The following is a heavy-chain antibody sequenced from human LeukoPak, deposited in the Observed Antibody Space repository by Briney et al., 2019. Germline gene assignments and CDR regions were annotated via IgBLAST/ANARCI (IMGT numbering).Heavy chain of an antibody. D-gene: IGHD1-14*01. Sequence: VGSLRLSCAASGFTFSDHYMSWIRQAPGKGLEWVSYTSPSSRSTNYADSVKGRFTISRDNAKKSLYLRMNSLRAEDTAVYYCARDRYNSFVDYWGQGTLFTVSS. CDR2: TSPSSRST. CDR3: ARDRYNSFVDY. CDR1: GFTFSDHY. V-gene: IGHV3-11*05. J-gene: IGHJ4*02.